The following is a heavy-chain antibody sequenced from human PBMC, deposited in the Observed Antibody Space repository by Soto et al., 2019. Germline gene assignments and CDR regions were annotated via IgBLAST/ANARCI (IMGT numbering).Heavy chain of an antibody. J-gene: IGHJ5*02. D-gene: IGHD3-10*01. CDR2: ISAYNGNT. CDR3: ARGVGSGSYYNQYNWFDP. V-gene: IGHV1-18*01. Sequence: ASVKVSCKASGGTFSNYGISWVRQAPGQGLEWMGWISAYNGNTNHAQKLQGRVTMTTDTSTSTAYMELRSLRSDDTAVYYCARGVGSGSYYNQYNWFDPWGQGTLVTVSS. CDR1: GGTFSNYG.